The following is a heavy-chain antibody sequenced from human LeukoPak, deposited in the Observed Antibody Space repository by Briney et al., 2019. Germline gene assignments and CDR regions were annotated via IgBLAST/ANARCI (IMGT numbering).Heavy chain of an antibody. V-gene: IGHV3-7*01. CDR1: GFTFRTYW. Sequence: GGSLRLSCAASGFTFRTYWMSWVRQAPGKGLEWVANIKQDGNEKYYVDSVKGRFTISRDNAKNSLYLQMNSLRAEDTAVYYCARETYYYDSSGYYFPDYWGQGTLVTVSS. CDR3: ARETYYYDSSGYYFPDY. J-gene: IGHJ4*02. CDR2: IKQDGNEK. D-gene: IGHD3-22*01.